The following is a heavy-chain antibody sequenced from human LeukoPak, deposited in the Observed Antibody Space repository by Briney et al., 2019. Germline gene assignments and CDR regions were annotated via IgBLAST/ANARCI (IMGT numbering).Heavy chain of an antibody. D-gene: IGHD1-26*01. CDR2: ISPSGITT. CDR1: GFTFSDYY. V-gene: IGHV3-11*04. Sequence: GGSLRLSCAASGFTFSDYYMTWIRQAPGKGLEWVSYISPSGITTYYTDSVKGRSTISRDNAKNPLSLQINSLRVEDTAVYYCARAYTGSFSGTLEYWGRGTLVTVSS. CDR3: ARAYTGSFSGTLEY. J-gene: IGHJ4*02.